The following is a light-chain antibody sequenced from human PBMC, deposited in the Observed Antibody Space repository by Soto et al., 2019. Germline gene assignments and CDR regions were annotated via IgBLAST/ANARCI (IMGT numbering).Light chain of an antibody. Sequence: EIVMTQSPATLSVSPGERATLSCRASQSVSSNLAWYQQKPGQAPRLLIYGASTRATGIPARFSGIGSGTEFPLTIRSLQSPDFAVYYCQQYNNWPLTFGPGTKVDIK. CDR2: GAS. CDR3: QQYNNWPLT. CDR1: QSVSSN. J-gene: IGKJ3*01. V-gene: IGKV3-15*01.